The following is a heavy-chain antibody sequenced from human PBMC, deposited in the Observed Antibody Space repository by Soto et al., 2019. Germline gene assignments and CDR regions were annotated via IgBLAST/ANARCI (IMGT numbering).Heavy chain of an antibody. CDR2: IYYRGNT. D-gene: IGHD3-9*01. CDR1: RDSLGPSN. Sequence: SGNMSITSTVSRDSLGPSNCTCVRHPPGKELEWIGYIYYRGNTDYNPSLKSRVTISLDTPKNQFSLKLSSVTAADTAVYYCARHPGYYDILAGSTTYYFDYWGQGILVTVS. CDR3: ARHPGYYDILAGSTTYYFDY. V-gene: IGHV4-59*08. J-gene: IGHJ4*02.